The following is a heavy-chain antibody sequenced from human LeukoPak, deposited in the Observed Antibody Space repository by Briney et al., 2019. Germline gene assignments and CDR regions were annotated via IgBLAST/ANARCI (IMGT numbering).Heavy chain of an antibody. CDR1: GGSFSGYY. CDR2: INHSGST. J-gene: IGHJ4*02. D-gene: IGHD3-16*02. Sequence: SETLSLTCAVYGGSFSGYYWSWIRQPPGKGLEWIGEINHSGSTNYNPSLKSRVTILVDTSKNQFSLKLSSVTAADTAVYYCARVDYVWGSYRYTSNFDYWGQGTLVTVSS. CDR3: ARVDYVWGSYRYTSNFDY. V-gene: IGHV4-34*01.